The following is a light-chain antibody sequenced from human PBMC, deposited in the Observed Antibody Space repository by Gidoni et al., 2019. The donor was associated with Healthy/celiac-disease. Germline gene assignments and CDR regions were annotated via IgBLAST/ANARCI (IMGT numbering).Light chain of an antibody. CDR2: WAS. Sequence: DIVMTQSPDSLAVSLGERATINCKSSQSLLYSSNKKNSLAWYQQKPGQPPKLLIYWASTRESGVPDRFSGSGSGTDFTLTISSLQAEDVAVYYCQQYYSTPYTFGQGTKLEIK. CDR3: QQYYSTPYT. J-gene: IGKJ2*01. V-gene: IGKV4-1*01. CDR1: QSLLYSSNKKNS.